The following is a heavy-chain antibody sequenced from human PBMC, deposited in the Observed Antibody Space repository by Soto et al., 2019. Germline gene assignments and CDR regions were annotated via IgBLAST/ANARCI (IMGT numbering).Heavy chain of an antibody. Sequence: DVQLVESGGGLIQPGESLRLSCAAFGFTISGKKYVAWLRQAPGRVLEWVSALYDLDGSFYADSVKGRFTTSSDSSKTTVYLQMNDLRPDDTAVYYCATWHEREHTYDVWGQGTTVTVSS. J-gene: IGHJ3*01. CDR1: GFTISGKKY. V-gene: IGHV3-53*01. D-gene: IGHD1-1*01. CDR3: ATWHEREHTYDV. CDR2: LYDLDGS.